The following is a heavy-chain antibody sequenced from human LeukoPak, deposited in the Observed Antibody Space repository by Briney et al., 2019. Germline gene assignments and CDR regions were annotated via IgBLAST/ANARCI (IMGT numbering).Heavy chain of an antibody. J-gene: IGHJ6*02. Sequence: VASVKVSCKASGYSFTAFYMHWVRQAPGQAPGQRLEWLGWINPNSGGTNYAQKFQGRVTMTRDTSISTLYMDLSRLTSDDTAVYYCARSDRYDFWSGYYSPYYYYYGMDVWGQGTTVTVSS. V-gene: IGHV1-2*02. CDR3: ARSDRYDFWSGYYSPYYYYYGMDV. CDR1: GYSFTAFY. D-gene: IGHD3-3*01. CDR2: INPNSGGT.